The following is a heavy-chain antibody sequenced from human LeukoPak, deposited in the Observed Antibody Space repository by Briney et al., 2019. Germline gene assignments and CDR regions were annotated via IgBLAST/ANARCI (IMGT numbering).Heavy chain of an antibody. CDR3: ARIPAYYYDGSGNDY. CDR2: IDWDDDK. Sequence: SGPTLVNPTQTLTLTCTFSGFSLSTSGICVSWIRQPPGKALEWLARIDWDDDKYYSTSLKTRLTISKDTSKNQVVLTMTNMDPVDTATYYCARIPAYYYDGSGNDYWGQGTLVTVSS. V-gene: IGHV2-70*11. J-gene: IGHJ4*02. CDR1: GFSLSTSGIC. D-gene: IGHD3-22*01.